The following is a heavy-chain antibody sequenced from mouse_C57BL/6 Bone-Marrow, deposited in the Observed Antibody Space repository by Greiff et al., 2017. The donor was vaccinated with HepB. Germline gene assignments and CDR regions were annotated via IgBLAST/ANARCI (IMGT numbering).Heavy chain of an antibody. J-gene: IGHJ2*01. V-gene: IGHV5-4*03. D-gene: IGHD2-10*01. CDR3: ARVSYPHYFDY. Sequence: DVMLVESGGGLVKPGGSLKLSCAASGFTFSSYAMSWVRQTPEKRLEWVATISDGGSYTYYPDNVKGRFTISRDNAKNNLYLQMSHLKSEDTAMYYCARVSYPHYFDYWGQGTTLTVSS. CDR1: GFTFSSYA. CDR2: ISDGGSYT.